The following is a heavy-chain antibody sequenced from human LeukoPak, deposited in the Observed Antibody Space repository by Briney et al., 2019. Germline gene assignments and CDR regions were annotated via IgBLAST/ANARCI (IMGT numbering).Heavy chain of an antibody. D-gene: IGHD3-9*01. Sequence: PGGSLRLSCAASGFTFSSYAMGWVRQAPGKGLEWVSAISGSGGSTYYADSVKGRFTISKDNSKNTLYLQMNSLKTEDTAVYYCTTDLGLFSSELEGHYDILTDYWGQGTLVTVSS. J-gene: IGHJ4*02. CDR2: ISGSGGST. V-gene: IGHV3-23*01. CDR3: TTDLGLFSSELEGHYDILTDY. CDR1: GFTFSSYA.